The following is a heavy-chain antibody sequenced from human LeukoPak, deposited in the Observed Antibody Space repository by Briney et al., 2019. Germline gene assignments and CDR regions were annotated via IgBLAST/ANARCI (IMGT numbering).Heavy chain of an antibody. J-gene: IGHJ4*02. CDR2: INPSGGST. Sequence: ASVKVSCKASGYTFTSYYIHWVRQAPGQGLEWMGIINPSGGSTSYAQKFQGRVTMTRDTSTSTVYMELSSLRSEDTAVYYCARSLSDYRYFDYWGQGTLVTVSS. CDR1: GYTFTSYY. CDR3: ARSLSDYRYFDY. V-gene: IGHV1-46*01. D-gene: IGHD4-17*01.